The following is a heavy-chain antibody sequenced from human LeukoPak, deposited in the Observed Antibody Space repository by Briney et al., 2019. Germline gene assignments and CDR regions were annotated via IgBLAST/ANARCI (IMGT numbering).Heavy chain of an antibody. J-gene: IGHJ6*02. Sequence: GGSLRLSCAASGFTFSSYAMHWVRQAPGKGLEWVAVISYDGSNKYYADSVKGRFTVSRDNSKNTLYLQMNSLRAEDTAVYYCARAAGDYSFNYYYYYGMDVWGQGTTVTVSS. V-gene: IGHV3-30-3*01. CDR1: GFTFSSYA. CDR2: ISYDGSNK. D-gene: IGHD4-11*01. CDR3: ARAAGDYSFNYYYYYGMDV.